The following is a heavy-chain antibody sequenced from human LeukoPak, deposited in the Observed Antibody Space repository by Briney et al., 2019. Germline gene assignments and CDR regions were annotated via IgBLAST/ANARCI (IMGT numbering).Heavy chain of an antibody. D-gene: IGHD3-9*01. CDR2: ISSSGSTI. Sequence: PGGSLRLSCAASGFTFSSYAMSWVRQAPGKGLEWVSYISSSGSTIYYADSVKGRFTISRDNAKNSLYLQMNSLRAEDTAVYYCARRVSDILTGYYLDYWGQGTLVTVSS. V-gene: IGHV3-48*04. J-gene: IGHJ4*02. CDR3: ARRVSDILTGYYLDY. CDR1: GFTFSSYA.